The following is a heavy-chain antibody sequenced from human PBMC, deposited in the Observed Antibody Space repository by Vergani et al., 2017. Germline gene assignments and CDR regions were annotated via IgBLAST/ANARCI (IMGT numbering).Heavy chain of an antibody. CDR3: ARSYDFWSGYSGGGDAFDI. CDR1: GVSIGSNSYY. Sequence: QLQLQESGPGLVKPSETLSLTCTVSGVSIGSNSYYWGWIRQPPGKGLEWIGTIYYTGTTYYNEALKSRVTMSVDTSKNQFSLKLSSVTAADTAVYYCARSYDFWSGYSGGGDAFDIWGQGTMVTVSS. V-gene: IGHV4-39*07. CDR2: IYYTGTT. D-gene: IGHD3-3*01. J-gene: IGHJ3*02.